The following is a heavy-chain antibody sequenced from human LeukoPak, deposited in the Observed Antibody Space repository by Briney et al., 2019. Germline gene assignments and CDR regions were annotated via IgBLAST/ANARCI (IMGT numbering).Heavy chain of an antibody. CDR2: IYYSGST. V-gene: IGHV4-39*01. J-gene: IGHJ3*02. CDR3: ASYCSGGSCPLSDAFDI. D-gene: IGHD2-15*01. CDR1: GGSISSSTYY. Sequence: PAETLSLTCTVSGGSISSSTYYWVWIRQPPGKGLEWIGSIYYSGSTYYNPSLKSRVTISVDTSKNQFCLKLSSVTAADTAVYYCASYCSGGSCPLSDAFDIWGQ.